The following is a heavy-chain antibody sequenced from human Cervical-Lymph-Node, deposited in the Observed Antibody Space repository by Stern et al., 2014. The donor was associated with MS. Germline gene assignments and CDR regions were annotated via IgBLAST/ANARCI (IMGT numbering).Heavy chain of an antibody. CDR1: GYSFTSSW. V-gene: IGHV5-51*01. CDR2: IYPGDSDT. Sequence: EVQLVQSGAEVKKPGESLKISCKGSGYSFTSSWIVWVRQMPGKGLEWMGIIYPGDSDTRYSPSFQGQVTISADKPISPAYLQWSSRRASDTAMYYCARQRSSTNRADYWGQGTLVTVSS. D-gene: IGHD1-14*01. CDR3: ARQRSSTNRADY. J-gene: IGHJ4*02.